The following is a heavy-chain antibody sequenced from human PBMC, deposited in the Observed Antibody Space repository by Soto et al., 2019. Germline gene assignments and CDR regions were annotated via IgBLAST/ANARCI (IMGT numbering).Heavy chain of an antibody. CDR2: ISSSSAYI. J-gene: IGHJ3*01. D-gene: IGHD3-22*01. Sequence: LRLSCAASGFTFSNYNMNWVRQAPGKGLEWVSSISSSSAYIYYADSVKGRFTISRDNAKNSLYLQMNSLRAEDTAVYYCARVVYYDNSAYGLWGQGTMVTVSS. CDR1: GFTFSNYN. CDR3: ARVVYYDNSAYGL. V-gene: IGHV3-21*01.